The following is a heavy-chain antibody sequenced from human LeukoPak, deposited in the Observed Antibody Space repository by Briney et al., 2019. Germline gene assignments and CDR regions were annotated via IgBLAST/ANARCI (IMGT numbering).Heavy chain of an antibody. D-gene: IGHD2-2*01. Sequence: SETLSLTCTVSGGSISISSYYWGWIRQPPGKGLEWIGIIYYSGSTYYNPSLKSRLTISVDTSKNQFSLKLSSVTATDTAVYYCARRGYCSSTSCYEYWSDPWGQGTLVTVSS. CDR1: GGSISISSYY. V-gene: IGHV4-39*01. CDR3: ARRGYCSSTSCYEYWSDP. CDR2: IYYSGST. J-gene: IGHJ5*02.